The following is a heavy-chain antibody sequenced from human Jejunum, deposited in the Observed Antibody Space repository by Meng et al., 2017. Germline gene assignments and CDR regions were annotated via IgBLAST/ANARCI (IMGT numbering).Heavy chain of an antibody. CDR2: IKQDGSDK. Sequence: GESLKISCAASGFTFSSYWMRWVRQAPGKGLEWVANIKQDGSDKYYVDSVKGRFTISRDNAKNSLYLQMNSMRAEDTAVYYCATSADASSVYRAFDIWGQGTMVTVSS. CDR1: GFTFSSYW. D-gene: IGHD5/OR15-5a*01. CDR3: ATSADASSVYRAFDI. V-gene: IGHV3-7*01. J-gene: IGHJ3*02.